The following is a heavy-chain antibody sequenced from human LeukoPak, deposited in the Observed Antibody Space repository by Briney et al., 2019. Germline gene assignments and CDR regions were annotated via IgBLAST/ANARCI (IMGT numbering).Heavy chain of an antibody. CDR2: ISYDGGTK. D-gene: IGHD3-10*01. V-gene: IGHV3-30*18. CDR3: VKEANSRYSGRYFDL. CDR1: GFIFNDYG. J-gene: IGHJ2*01. Sequence: GGSLRLSCAASGFIFNDYGIQWVRQAPGKGLEWWAVISYDGGTKIYADSVRGRFALSRDNSRNTLSLEMNSLSDDDTAVYYCVKEANSRYSGRYFDLWGRGTVVTVSS.